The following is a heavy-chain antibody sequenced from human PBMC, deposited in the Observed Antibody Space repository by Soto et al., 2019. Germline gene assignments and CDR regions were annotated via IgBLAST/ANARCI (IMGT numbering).Heavy chain of an antibody. CDR1: GFTFSSYG. CDR3: AKDPFPVVVAATLAVAHYGMDV. V-gene: IGHV3-30*18. Sequence: GGSLRLSCAASGFTFSSYGMHWVRQAPGKGLEWVAVISYDGSNKYYADSVKGRFTISRDNSKNTLYLQMNSLRAEDTAVYYCAKDPFPVVVAATLAVAHYGMDVWGQGTTVTVSS. CDR2: ISYDGSNK. D-gene: IGHD2-15*01. J-gene: IGHJ6*02.